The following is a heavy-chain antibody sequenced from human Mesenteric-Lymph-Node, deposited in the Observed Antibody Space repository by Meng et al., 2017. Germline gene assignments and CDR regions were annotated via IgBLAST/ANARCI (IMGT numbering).Heavy chain of an antibody. Sequence: QVQRVQSGAEVKKPGASVKVSCKASGYTFTSYDINWVRQATGQGLEWMGWINTKTGNPTYAQGFTGRFVFSLDTSVSTTHLHISTLTPEDTAVYYCARELSGVAVAGLDYWGQGTLVTVSS. CDR3: ARELSGVAVAGLDY. CDR2: INTKTGNP. CDR1: GYTFTSYD. V-gene: IGHV7-4-1*02. D-gene: IGHD6-19*01. J-gene: IGHJ4*02.